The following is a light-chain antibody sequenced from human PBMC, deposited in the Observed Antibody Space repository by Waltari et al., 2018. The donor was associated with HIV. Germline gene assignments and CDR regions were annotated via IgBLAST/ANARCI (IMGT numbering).Light chain of an antibody. CDR3: AAWDDSLDGWV. V-gene: IGLV1-44*01. Sequence: QSVLTPPPSASGTHGQSVTISCSGSSYNFGSNTVHWYQQFPGPGPKLLIFINRQRPSGVPDRFSGSKSGTAASLAISGLQSEDEAVYYCAAWDDSLDGWVFGGGTNLTVL. J-gene: IGLJ3*02. CDR1: SYNFGSNT. CDR2: INR.